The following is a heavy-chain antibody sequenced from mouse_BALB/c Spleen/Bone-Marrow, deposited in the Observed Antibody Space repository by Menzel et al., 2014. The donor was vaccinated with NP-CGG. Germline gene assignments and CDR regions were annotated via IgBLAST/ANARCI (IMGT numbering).Heavy chain of an antibody. CDR1: GYTFTSHY. D-gene: IGHD1-2*01. Sequence: VKLMESGAELVKPGTSVKLSCKASGYTFTSHYIYWVKQRPGQGLKWIGEINPNNGGTNFNEKFKNKAPLTVDKSSSTAYMQLSSLTSEGSAVYYCTRLSILRRYFDYWGQGTIVTVSS. J-gene: IGHJ2*01. V-gene: IGHV1S81*02. CDR2: INPNNGGT. CDR3: TRLSILRRYFDY.